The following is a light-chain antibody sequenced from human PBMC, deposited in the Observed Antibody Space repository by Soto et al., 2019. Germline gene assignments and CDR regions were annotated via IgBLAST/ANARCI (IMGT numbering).Light chain of an antibody. CDR3: AAWDVILSGYV. CDR1: SSNIGSDY. V-gene: IGLV1-47*01. J-gene: IGLJ1*01. Sequence: VLTQPPSASGTPGQRVTISCSGSSSNIGSDYVYWYQQFPGTAPKLLIYRNNQRPSVVPDRFSGSKSGTSASLAISGLRSDDEVDYYCAAWDVILSGYVVGAGTKVTVL. CDR2: RNN.